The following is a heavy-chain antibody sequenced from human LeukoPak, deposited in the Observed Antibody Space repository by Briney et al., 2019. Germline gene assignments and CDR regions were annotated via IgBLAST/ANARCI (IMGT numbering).Heavy chain of an antibody. CDR3: AKTAGYTSSWYTD. CDR2: ISGSGGNT. V-gene: IGHV3-23*01. CDR1: GFAFSDYY. Sequence: PGGSLRLSCAASGFAFSDYYMTWVRQAPGKGLEWVSGISGSGGNTYYADSVKGRFTISRDNSRNTLYLQMNSLRAEDTAIYYCAKTAGYTSSWYTDWGQGTLVTVSS. J-gene: IGHJ4*02. D-gene: IGHD6-13*01.